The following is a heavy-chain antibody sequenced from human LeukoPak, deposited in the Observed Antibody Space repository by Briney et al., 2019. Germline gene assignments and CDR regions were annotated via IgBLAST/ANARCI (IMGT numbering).Heavy chain of an antibody. CDR1: GGSISSVSYY. Sequence: SETLSLTCTVSGGSISSVSYYWSWIRQPAGKGLEWFVRIYTSRSTNYNPSPKSRVTISVDTSKNQFSLKLSSVTAADTAVYYCARCGSGSYYYYYYMDVWGKGTTVTISS. V-gene: IGHV4-61*02. CDR2: IYTSRST. D-gene: IGHD3-10*01. J-gene: IGHJ6*03. CDR3: ARCGSGSYYYYYYMDV.